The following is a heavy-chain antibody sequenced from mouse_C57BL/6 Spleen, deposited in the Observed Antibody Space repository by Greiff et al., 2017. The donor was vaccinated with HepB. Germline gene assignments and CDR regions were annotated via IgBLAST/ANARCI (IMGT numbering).Heavy chain of an antibody. CDR1: GFSFTSYG. CDR2: IWSGGST. D-gene: IGHD2-3*01. Sequence: VMLVESGPGLVQPSQSLSITCTVSGFSFTSYGVHWVRQSPGKGLEWLGVIWSGGSTDYNAAFISRLSISKDNSKSQVFFKMNSLQADDTAIYYCARRDYDGYYGFAYWGQGTLVTVSA. CDR3: ARRDYDGYYGFAY. J-gene: IGHJ3*01. V-gene: IGHV2-2*01.